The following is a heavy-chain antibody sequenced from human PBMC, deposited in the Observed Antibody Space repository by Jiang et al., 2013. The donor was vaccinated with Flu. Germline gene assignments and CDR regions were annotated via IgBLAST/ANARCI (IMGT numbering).Heavy chain of an antibody. CDR1: GYTFTSYG. CDR2: ISAYNGNT. D-gene: IGHD2-15*01. Sequence: SGAEVKKPGASVKVSCKASGYTFTSYGISRVRQAPGQGLEWMGWISAYNGNTNYAQKLQGRVTMTTDTSTSTAYMELRSLRSDDTAVYYCARDFGARYCSGGSCPSGYWGQGTLVTVSS. CDR3: ARDFGARYCSGGSCPSGY. V-gene: IGHV1-18*04. J-gene: IGHJ4*02.